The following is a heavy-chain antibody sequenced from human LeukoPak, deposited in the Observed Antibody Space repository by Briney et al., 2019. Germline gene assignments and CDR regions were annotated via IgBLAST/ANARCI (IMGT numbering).Heavy chain of an antibody. D-gene: IGHD1-26*01. CDR3: AINKGQWELFAY. Sequence: SGGYLRLSCAASGFTFSNYAMSWVPQGPGKGLEWVSIISESGDNTYYADSVKGRFTNTRDNSKNTLYLQMSSLRAEDTAVDYCAINKGQWELFAYWGQGTLVTVSS. CDR1: GFTFSNYA. V-gene: IGHV3-23*01. J-gene: IGHJ4*02. CDR2: ISESGDNT.